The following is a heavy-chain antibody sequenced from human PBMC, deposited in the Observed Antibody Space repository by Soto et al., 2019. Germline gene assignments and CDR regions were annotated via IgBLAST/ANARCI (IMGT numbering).Heavy chain of an antibody. CDR1: GFSFSTSG. Sequence: GGSLRLSCAASGFSFSTSGMHWVRQAPGKGLEWVAGISYDGSDKRYADSVKGQFTISRDNSKSTLYLQINRLRTEDTAVYYCAKGTGFLEWLWGQGTLITVYS. V-gene: IGHV3-30*18. CDR3: AKGTGFLEWL. D-gene: IGHD3-3*01. J-gene: IGHJ4*02. CDR2: ISYDGSDK.